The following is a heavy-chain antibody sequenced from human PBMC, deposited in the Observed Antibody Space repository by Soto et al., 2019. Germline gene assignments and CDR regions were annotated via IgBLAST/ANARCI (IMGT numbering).Heavy chain of an antibody. CDR1: GGSISSGGYY. D-gene: IGHD3-16*02. CDR3: AREPDDYIWGSYRPYYMDV. Sequence: SETLSLTCTVSGGSISSGGYYWSWIRQHPGKGLEWIGYIYYSGSTYYNPSLKSRVTISVGTSKNQFSLKLSSVTAADTAVYYCAREPDDYIWGSYRPYYMDVWGKGTTVTVSS. J-gene: IGHJ6*03. V-gene: IGHV4-31*03. CDR2: IYYSGST.